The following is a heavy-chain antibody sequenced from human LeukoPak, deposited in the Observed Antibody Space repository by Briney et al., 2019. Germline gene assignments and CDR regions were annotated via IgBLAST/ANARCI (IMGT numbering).Heavy chain of an antibody. J-gene: IGHJ4*02. D-gene: IGHD2-15*01. CDR2: ISSTGTYI. CDR3: ATLPVGSCGDQACVDC. CDR1: SFTIYLITCVRQT. V-gene: IGHV3-21*01. Sequence: PGGSVTLSCSAGSFTIYLITCVRQTMNWVRQAPGKGLEWVSSISSTGTYIYYTDSVKGRFTISRDIANSLLYLQMNSLRAEDTAVYYCATLPVGSCGDQACVDCWGQGTLVTVSS.